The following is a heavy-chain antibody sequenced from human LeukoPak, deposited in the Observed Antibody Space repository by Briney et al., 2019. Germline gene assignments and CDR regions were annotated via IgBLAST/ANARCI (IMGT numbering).Heavy chain of an antibody. V-gene: IGHV1-8*01. D-gene: IGHD6-13*01. J-gene: IGHJ3*02. CDR3: ARGYSSSWLSAGREDAFDI. CDR2: MNPNSGNT. CDR1: GYTFTSYD. Sequence: GASVKVSCKASGYTFTSYDINWVRQATGQGLEWMGWMNPNSGNTGYAQKFRGRVTMTRNTSISTAYMELSSLRSEDTAVYYCARGYSSSWLSAGREDAFDIWGQGTMVTVSS.